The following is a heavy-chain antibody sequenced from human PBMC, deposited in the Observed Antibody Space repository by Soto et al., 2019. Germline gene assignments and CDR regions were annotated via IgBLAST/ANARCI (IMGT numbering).Heavy chain of an antibody. V-gene: IGHV3-23*01. D-gene: IGHD1-26*01. CDR2: IADRDGNT. Sequence: GGSLRLSCTGSGFTFSNYAMSWFRQVPGKGLEWVSAIADRDGNTYYADSVEGRFTISRDNSKNTLYLQMNSLRDEDTAIYYCAKDMRVRAIVPHFDYWGQGT. CDR1: GFTFSNYA. J-gene: IGHJ4*02. CDR3: AKDMRVRAIVPHFDY.